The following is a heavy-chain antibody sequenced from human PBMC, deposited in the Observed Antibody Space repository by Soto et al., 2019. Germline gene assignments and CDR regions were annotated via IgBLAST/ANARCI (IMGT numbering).Heavy chain of an antibody. CDR1: GFYFNNYG. CDR2: VSKSDYT. D-gene: IGHD2-2*01. CDR3: AREDSIIIPAVSDF. J-gene: IGHJ4*02. Sequence: GGSLRLSCAVSGFYFNNYGINWVRQAPGKGLERVSSVSKSDYTYYSDSVKGRFTISRDNAKNSVSLQMNSLRPEDMAVYYCAREDSIIIPAVSDFWGQGTLVTVSS. V-gene: IGHV3-21*01.